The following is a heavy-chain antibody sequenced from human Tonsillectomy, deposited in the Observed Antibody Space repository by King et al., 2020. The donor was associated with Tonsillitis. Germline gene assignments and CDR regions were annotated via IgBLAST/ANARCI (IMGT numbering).Heavy chain of an antibody. D-gene: IGHD6-6*01. CDR2: IYTSGST. J-gene: IGHJ4*02. V-gene: IGHV4-4*07. CDR1: GGSISSYY. Sequence: VQLQESGPGLVKPSETLSLTCTDSGGSISSYYWSWIRQPAGKGLEWIGRIYTSGSTNYNPALKSRVTMSVDTSKNQFSLKLSSVTAADTAVYYCARAPYSSSSGGFDYWGQGTLVTVSS. CDR3: ARAPYSSSSGGFDY.